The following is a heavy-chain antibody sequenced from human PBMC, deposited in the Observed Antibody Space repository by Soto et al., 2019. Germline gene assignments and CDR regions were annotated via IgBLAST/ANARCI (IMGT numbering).Heavy chain of an antibody. CDR3: ARGLYSSSSYYYYGMDV. J-gene: IGHJ6*02. Sequence: ASVKVSCKASGYTFTSYYMHWVRRAPGQGLEWMGIINPSGGSTSYAQRFQGRVTMTRDTSTSTVYMELSSLRSEDTAVYYCARGLYSSSSYYYYGMDVWGQGTTVTVSS. V-gene: IGHV1-46*01. D-gene: IGHD6-6*01. CDR1: GYTFTSYY. CDR2: INPSGGST.